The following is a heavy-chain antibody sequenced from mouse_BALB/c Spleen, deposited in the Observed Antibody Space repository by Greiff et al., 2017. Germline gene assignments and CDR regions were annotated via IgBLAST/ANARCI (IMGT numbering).Heavy chain of an antibody. Sequence: DVKLVESGGGLVQPGGSLRLSCATSGFTFTDYYMSWVRQPPGKALEWLGFIRNKANGYTTEYSASVKGRFTISRDNSQSILYLQMNTLRAEDSATYYCARDMGYGSSYWYFDVWGAGTTVTVSS. CDR1: GFTFTDYY. J-gene: IGHJ1*01. V-gene: IGHV7-3*02. CDR3: ARDMGYGSSYWYFDV. CDR2: IRNKANGYTT. D-gene: IGHD1-1*01.